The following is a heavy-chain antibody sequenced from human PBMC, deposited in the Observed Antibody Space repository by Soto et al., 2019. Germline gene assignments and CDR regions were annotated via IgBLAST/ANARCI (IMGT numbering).Heavy chain of an antibody. CDR2: IGASGAGT. V-gene: IGHV3-23*01. Sequence: PGRSLRLSCAPSGFTFSRYAMSWLRQAPGKGLEWVSAIGASGAGTYYADSVKGRFTISRDNSKNTLHVQMNSLRAEDTAVYYCALRKTGSYFDYCGQGTLVSVSS. CDR1: GFTFSRYA. D-gene: IGHD1-26*01. J-gene: IGHJ4*02. CDR3: ALRKTGSYFDY.